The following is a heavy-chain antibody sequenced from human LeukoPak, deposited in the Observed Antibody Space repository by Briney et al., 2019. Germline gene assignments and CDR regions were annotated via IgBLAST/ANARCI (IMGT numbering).Heavy chain of an antibody. CDR3: AKDRHTHYYGMDV. Sequence: GRSLRLSCAASGFTFDDYAMHWVRHAPGKGLEWVSGISWNSGSIGYADSVKGRFTISRDNAKNSLYLQMNSLRAEDTALYYCAKDRHTHYYGMDVWGQGTTVTVSS. J-gene: IGHJ6*02. CDR2: ISWNSGSI. V-gene: IGHV3-9*01. CDR1: GFTFDDYA.